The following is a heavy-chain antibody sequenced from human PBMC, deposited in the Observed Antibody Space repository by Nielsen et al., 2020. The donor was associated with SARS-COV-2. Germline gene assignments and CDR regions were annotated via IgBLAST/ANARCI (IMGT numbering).Heavy chain of an antibody. CDR1: GYSFTNYW. D-gene: IGHD6-19*01. CDR3: ARHMLTTGVAGSFDF. J-gene: IGHJ4*02. Sequence: GESLKISCKGSGYSFTNYWISWVRQMPGKGLEWMGRIDPSDSYTTYSPSFQGHVSVSADKSISTAYLQWSSLKASDTAIYYCARHMLTTGVAGSFDFWGQGTLVTVSS. CDR2: IDPSDSYT. V-gene: IGHV5-10-1*01.